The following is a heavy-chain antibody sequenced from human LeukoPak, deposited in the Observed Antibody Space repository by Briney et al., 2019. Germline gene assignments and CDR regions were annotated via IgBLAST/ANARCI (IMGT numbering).Heavy chain of an antibody. J-gene: IGHJ4*02. CDR3: ARGFSPWDYGDSPLFDY. CDR2: IYYSGST. D-gene: IGHD4-17*01. CDR1: GGSISSYY. V-gene: IGHV4-59*01. Sequence: SETLSLTCTVSGGSISSYYWSWIRQPPGKGLEWIGYIYYSGSTNYNPSLKSRVTISVDASKNQFSLKLSSVTAPDTAVYYCARGFSPWDYGDSPLFDYWGQGTLVTVSS.